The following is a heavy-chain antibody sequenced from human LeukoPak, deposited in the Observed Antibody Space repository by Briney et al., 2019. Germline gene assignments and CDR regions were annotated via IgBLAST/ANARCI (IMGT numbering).Heavy chain of an antibody. D-gene: IGHD1-7*01. Sequence: GSLRLSCAASGFPFSAYSMSWVRQAPGKGLEWVSSISSSSTYIYYTDSVKGRFTISRDNARDSLYLEMNSLRAEDTAVYYCARVTGTALWEDYWGQGTLVTVSS. J-gene: IGHJ4*02. CDR3: ARVTGTALWEDY. CDR1: GFPFSAYS. CDR2: ISSSSTYI. V-gene: IGHV3-21*01.